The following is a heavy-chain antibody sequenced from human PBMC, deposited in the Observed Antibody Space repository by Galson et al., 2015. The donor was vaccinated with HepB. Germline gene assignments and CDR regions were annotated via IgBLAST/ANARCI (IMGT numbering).Heavy chain of an antibody. CDR1: GFTFSSYA. V-gene: IGHV3-23*01. Sequence: SLRLSCAASGFTFSSYAMSWVRQAPGKGLEWVSAISGSGGSTYYADSVEGRFTISRDNPKNTLYLQMNSLRAEDTAVYYCAAARTGPYYYYGMDVWGQGTTVTVSS. D-gene: IGHD6-25*01. J-gene: IGHJ6*02. CDR3: AAARTGPYYYYGMDV. CDR2: ISGSGGST.